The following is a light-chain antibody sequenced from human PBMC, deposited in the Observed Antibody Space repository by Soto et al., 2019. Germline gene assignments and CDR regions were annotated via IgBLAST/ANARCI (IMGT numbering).Light chain of an antibody. CDR3: HQYGSSPPQ. CDR2: GAS. V-gene: IGKV3-20*01. J-gene: IGKJ1*01. Sequence: LTQSPGTLSLSPGERATLSCRASQSVSSSYFAWYQQKPGQAPRLLISGASSRPTGIPARFSGSGSGTDFTLTISRLDREDFAVYYCHQYGSSPPQFCQGTKVDIK. CDR1: QSVSSSY.